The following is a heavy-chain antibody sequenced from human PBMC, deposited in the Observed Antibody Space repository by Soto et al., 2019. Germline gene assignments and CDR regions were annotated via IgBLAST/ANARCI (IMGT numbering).Heavy chain of an antibody. J-gene: IGHJ6*02. V-gene: IGHV4-30-4*01. CDR3: ARQVSSAWPPYYYDMDV. D-gene: IGHD6-25*01. CDR2: IYYSGST. CDR1: AGYFSSGAYY. Sequence: SEKLSLICTASAGYFSSGAYYWSLIRQPPGNRLEWIGYIYYSGSTYYNPSFKSRVTISVDTSKNQVSLKLSSVTAADTAMYFCARQVSSAWPPYYYDMDVWGQGTTVTVSS.